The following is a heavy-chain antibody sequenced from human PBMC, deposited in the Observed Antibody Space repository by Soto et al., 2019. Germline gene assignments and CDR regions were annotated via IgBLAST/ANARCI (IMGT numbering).Heavy chain of an antibody. CDR2: ISSSGDRI. CDR1: GFTFSSSC. J-gene: IGHJ5*02. V-gene: IGHV3-48*04. D-gene: IGHD3-22*01. CDR3: ARGVYDSNGYSYP. Sequence: PGGPLILSCAASGFTFSSSCMHWVRQAPGKGLEWISYISSSGDRIYYADSVKGRFTISRDNPKNSVYLQMNSLRAEDTAVYYCARGVYDSNGYSYPWGQGTPVTVSS.